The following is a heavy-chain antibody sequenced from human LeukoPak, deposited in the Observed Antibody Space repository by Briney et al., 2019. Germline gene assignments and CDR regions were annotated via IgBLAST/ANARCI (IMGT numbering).Heavy chain of an antibody. CDR1: GFTFSSYG. CDR2: ISYDGSNK. J-gene: IGHJ4*02. D-gene: IGHD3-3*01. CDR3: AKAPRTIFGVVIIPAPDY. V-gene: IGHV3-30*18. Sequence: HPGGSLRLSCAASGFTFSSYGMHWVRQAPGKGLEWVAVISYDGSNKYYADSVKGRFTISRDNSKNTLYLQMNSLRAEDTAVYYCAKAPRTIFGVVIIPAPDYWGQGTLVTVSS.